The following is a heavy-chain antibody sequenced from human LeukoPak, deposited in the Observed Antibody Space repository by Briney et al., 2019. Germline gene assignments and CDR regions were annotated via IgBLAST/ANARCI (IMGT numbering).Heavy chain of an antibody. D-gene: IGHD6-13*01. J-gene: IGHJ3*02. CDR1: GFTFSDHY. CDR2: TRNKANSYTT. V-gene: IGHV3-72*01. Sequence: PGGSLRLSCAASGFTFSDHYMDWVRQAPGKGLEWVGRTRNKANSYTTEYAASVKGRFTISRDDSENSLYLQMSSLKTEDTAVYYCARGWYGDAFDIWGQGTMVTVSS. CDR3: ARGWYGDAFDI.